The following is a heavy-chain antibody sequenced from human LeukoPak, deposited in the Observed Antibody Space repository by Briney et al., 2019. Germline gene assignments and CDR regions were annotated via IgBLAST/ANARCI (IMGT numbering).Heavy chain of an antibody. J-gene: IGHJ6*02. CDR3: ARVQQPSGIINYGMDV. V-gene: IGHV3-48*03. CDR2: IRSSGNTI. CDR1: GFTFSSYE. Sequence: PGGSLRRSCAASGFTFSSYEMNWVRQAPGKGLEWISYIRSSGNTIYYADSVKGRFTISRDNAKNSLYLQMSSLRAEDTAVYYCARVQQPSGIINYGMDVWGQGTTVTVSS. D-gene: IGHD1-1*01.